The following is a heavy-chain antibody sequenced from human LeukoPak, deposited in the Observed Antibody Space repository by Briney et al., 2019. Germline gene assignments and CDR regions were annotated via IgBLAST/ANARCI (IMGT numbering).Heavy chain of an antibody. J-gene: IGHJ4*02. V-gene: IGHV3-33*01. Sequence: GGSLRLSCAAAGSTFGDFGMHWVRQAPGKGLEWVALIWKDGSDEFDADSVKGRFTISRDNSRNTLSLQMNSLRGEDTAVYYCAREEAFQLEASLDQWGQGTLVTVSS. D-gene: IGHD3-3*01. CDR3: AREEAFQLEASLDQ. CDR1: GSTFGDFG. CDR2: IWKDGSDE.